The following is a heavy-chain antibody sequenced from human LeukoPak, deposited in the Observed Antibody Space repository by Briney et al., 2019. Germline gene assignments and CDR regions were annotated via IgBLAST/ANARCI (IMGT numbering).Heavy chain of an antibody. Sequence: SETLSLTCAVSGGSISNSNWWSWVRQPPGKGLEWIGEIYHSGSTNYNPSLKSRVTISVDKSKNQFSLKLSSVTAADTAVYYCAREEVGIVVVPAAMDVWGKGTTVTVSS. CDR1: GGSISNSNW. J-gene: IGHJ6*04. CDR3: AREEVGIVVVPAAMDV. V-gene: IGHV4-4*02. CDR2: IYHSGST. D-gene: IGHD2-2*01.